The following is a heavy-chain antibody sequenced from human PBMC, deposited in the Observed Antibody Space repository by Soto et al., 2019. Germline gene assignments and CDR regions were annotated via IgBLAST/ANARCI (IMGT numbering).Heavy chain of an antibody. V-gene: IGHV1-69*06. CDR2: IITMFGTT. J-gene: IGHJ5*02. CDR1: GGTFSNDA. Sequence: QVQLVQSGAEVKKPGSSVKVSCKASGGTFSNDAISWVRQAPGQGLEWMGGIITMFGTTIYAQKFQGRVTIIADRSTRTAYMELSSMRSEDTAVYFCATDEATNWFDPWGQGTLVTVSS. CDR3: ATDEATNWFDP.